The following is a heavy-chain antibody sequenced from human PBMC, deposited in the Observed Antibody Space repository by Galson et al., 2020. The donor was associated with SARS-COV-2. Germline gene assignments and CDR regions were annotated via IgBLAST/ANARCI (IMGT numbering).Heavy chain of an antibody. J-gene: IGHJ4*02. V-gene: IGHV3-23*01. CDR1: GFTFSSYA. D-gene: IGHD3-22*01. CDR2: ISGSGGST. CDR3: AKDPYYYDSSGYYPFDY. Sequence: LRLSCAASGFTFSSYAMSWVRQAPGKGLEWVSAISGSGGSTYYADSVKGRFTISRDNSKNTLYLQMNSLRAEDTAVYYCAKDPYYYDSSGYYPFDYWGQGTLVTVSS.